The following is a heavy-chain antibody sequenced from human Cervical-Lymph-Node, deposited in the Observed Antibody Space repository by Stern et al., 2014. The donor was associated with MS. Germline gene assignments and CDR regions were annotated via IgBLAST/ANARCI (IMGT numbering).Heavy chain of an antibody. CDR3: ARLVMTGAFDI. V-gene: IGHV5-51*03. CDR1: GYNFTTYW. CDR2: IYPGDSDI. D-gene: IGHD2-21*02. Sequence: EVQLVESGVEVKKPGESLKISCKGSGYNFTTYWIGWVRQMPGKGLEWMGIIYPGDSDIRYSPSFQGQVTISADKSIRTASMQWNSLKASDTAMYYCARLVMTGAFDIWGQGTMVTASS. J-gene: IGHJ3*02.